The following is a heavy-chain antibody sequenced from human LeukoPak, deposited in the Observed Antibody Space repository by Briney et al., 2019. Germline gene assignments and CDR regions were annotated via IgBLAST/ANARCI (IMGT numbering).Heavy chain of an antibody. V-gene: IGHV4-39*07. Sequence: PSETLSLTCTVSGGSFISSSYYWGWIRQPPGKGLEWIGEINHSGSTNYNPSLKSRVTISVDTSKNEFSLKLSSVTAADTAVYYCASTERCNTTCPLDYWGQGTLVAVSS. CDR1: GGSFISSSYY. CDR3: ASTERCNTTCPLDY. CDR2: INHSGST. D-gene: IGHD2-2*01. J-gene: IGHJ4*02.